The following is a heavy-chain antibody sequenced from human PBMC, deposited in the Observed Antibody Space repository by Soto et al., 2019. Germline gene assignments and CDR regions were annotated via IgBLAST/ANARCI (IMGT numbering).Heavy chain of an antibody. V-gene: IGHV4-39*01. J-gene: IGHJ4*02. CDR3: ATSQKGYNWNYFDH. CDR1: GGSISGSFYY. D-gene: IGHD1-20*01. Sequence: SETLSLTCAVSGGSISGSFYYWAWLRQSPGKGPEWIGSVFYTGFTSYNPSLESRVSVSVDTSKSQFSLKLSAVTAADTAVYYCATSQKGYNWNYFDHWGQGALVTVSS. CDR2: VFYTGFT.